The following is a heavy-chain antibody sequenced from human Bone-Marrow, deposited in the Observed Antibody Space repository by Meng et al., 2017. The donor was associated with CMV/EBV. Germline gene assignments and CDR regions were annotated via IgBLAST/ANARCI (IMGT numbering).Heavy chain of an antibody. V-gene: IGHV4-38-2*02. J-gene: IGHJ4*02. CDR2: IYHSGST. Sequence: GSLSLTCTVSGYSISSGYYWGWVRQPPGKGLEWIGSIYHSGSTYYNPSLKSRVTISVDTSKNQFSLKLSSVTAADTAVYYCARARFDYWGQRTLVTVSP. CDR3: ARARFDY. CDR1: GYSISSGYY.